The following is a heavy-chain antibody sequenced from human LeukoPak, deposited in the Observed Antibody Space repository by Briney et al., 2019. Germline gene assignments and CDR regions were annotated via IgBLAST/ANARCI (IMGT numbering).Heavy chain of an antibody. D-gene: IGHD3-9*01. J-gene: IGHJ4*02. CDR2: IIPIFGTA. CDR1: GGTFSSYA. V-gene: IGHV1-69*05. CDR3: ARDRYDILTGYQEVFGY. Sequence: SVKVSCKASGGTFSSYAISWVRQAPGQGLEWMGRIIPIFGTANYAQKFQGRVTITTDESTSTAYMELSSLRSEDTAVYYCARDRYDILTGYQEVFGYWGQGTLVTVSS.